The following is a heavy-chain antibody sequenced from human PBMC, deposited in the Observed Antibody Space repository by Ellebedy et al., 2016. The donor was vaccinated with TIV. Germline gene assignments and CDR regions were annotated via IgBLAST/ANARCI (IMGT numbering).Heavy chain of an antibody. D-gene: IGHD4-17*01. Sequence: GGSLRLSCAASGFSFSSYWMSWVRQAPGKGLEWVANIGVDGNEKYYVDSVKGRFTISRDNAKNSLYLQMTSLRAEDTALYYCATDGSYGDYLSPAHAFVFWGQGTMVTVSS. CDR1: GFSFSSYW. V-gene: IGHV3-7*01. CDR3: ATDGSYGDYLSPAHAFVF. J-gene: IGHJ3*01. CDR2: IGVDGNEK.